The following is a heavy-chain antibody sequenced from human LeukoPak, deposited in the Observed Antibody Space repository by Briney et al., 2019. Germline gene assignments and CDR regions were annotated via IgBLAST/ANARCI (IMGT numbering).Heavy chain of an antibody. CDR3: AKDFWSSSNYFDY. J-gene: IGHJ4*02. CDR1: GFSFSNYD. V-gene: IGHV3-30*02. Sequence: RGSLRLSCAASGFSFSNYDMHWVRQAPGKGLEWVAFIRYDGSNKYYADSVKGRFTISRDNSKNTLYLQMNSLRAEDTAVYYCAKDFWSSSNYFDYWGQGTLVTVSS. D-gene: IGHD6-6*01. CDR2: IRYDGSNK.